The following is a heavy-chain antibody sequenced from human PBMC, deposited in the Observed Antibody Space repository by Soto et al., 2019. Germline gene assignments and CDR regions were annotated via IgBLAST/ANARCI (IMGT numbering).Heavy chain of an antibody. D-gene: IGHD4-17*01. CDR2: ISSSSSYI. V-gene: IGHV3-21*01. CDR3: ARDPGNYGDLGFWYFDL. J-gene: IGHJ2*01. Sequence: GGSLRLSCAASGFTFSSYSMNWVRQAPGKGLEWVSSISSSSSYIYYADSVKGRFTISRDNAKNSLYLQMNSLRAEDTAVYYCARDPGNYGDLGFWYFDLWGRGTLVTVSS. CDR1: GFTFSSYS.